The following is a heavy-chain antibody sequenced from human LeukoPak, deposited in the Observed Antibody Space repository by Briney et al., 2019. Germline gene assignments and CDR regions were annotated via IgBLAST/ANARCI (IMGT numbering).Heavy chain of an antibody. CDR2: IYTSGST. CDR3: AREPYGSSSRNFDY. D-gene: IGHD6-6*01. J-gene: IGHJ4*02. CDR1: GGSISSYY. Sequence: PSETLSLTCTVSGGSISSYYWSWIRQPAGKGLEWIGRIYTSGSTNYNPSLKSRVTMSVDTSKNQFSLKLSSVTAADTAVYYCAREPYGSSSRNFDYWGQGTLVTVSS. V-gene: IGHV4-4*07.